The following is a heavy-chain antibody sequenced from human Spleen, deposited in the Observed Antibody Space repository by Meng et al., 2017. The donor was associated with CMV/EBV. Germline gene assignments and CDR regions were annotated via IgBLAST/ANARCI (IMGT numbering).Heavy chain of an antibody. J-gene: IGHJ2*01. CDR1: GGSISSSNYY. CDR2: IYNSGST. CDR3: ARGQKGYFDL. V-gene: IGHV4-30-4*01. Sequence: QVRLQASGPGLVKPSQPLSFTCTVSGGSISSSNYYWSWIRQPPGKGLEWSGHIYNSGSTYYNPSLKSRITISVDTSKNQCSLKLSSVTAADTAVYYCARGQKGYFDLWGRGALVTVSS.